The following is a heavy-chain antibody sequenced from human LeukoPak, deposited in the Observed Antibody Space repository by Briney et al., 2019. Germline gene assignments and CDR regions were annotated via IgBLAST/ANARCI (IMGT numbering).Heavy chain of an antibody. V-gene: IGHV4-38-2*02. CDR1: GFSISSGHY. CDR3: ARIFIRNGYSSYFDC. D-gene: IGHD5-18*01. CDR2: VYQSGTT. J-gene: IGHJ4*02. Sequence: KPSETLSLTCTVSGFSISSGHYWGWVRQPPGAGLEWIGSVYQSGTTYYNPSLKSRVTTSVDMSKNQFSLRLRPVTAADTAVYYCARIFIRNGYSSYFDCWGQGTLATVSS.